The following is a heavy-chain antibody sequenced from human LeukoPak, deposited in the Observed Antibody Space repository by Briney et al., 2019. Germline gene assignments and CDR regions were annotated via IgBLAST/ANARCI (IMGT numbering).Heavy chain of an antibody. CDR2: IYHSGST. Sequence: KPSGTLSLTCAVSGGSISSSNWWSWVRQPPGKGLEWIGEIYHSGSTNYNPFLKSRVTISVDKSKNQFSLKLSSVTAADTAVYYCARGASTVTTNDAFDIWGQGTMVAVSS. CDR1: GGSISSSNW. D-gene: IGHD4-17*01. J-gene: IGHJ3*02. V-gene: IGHV4-4*02. CDR3: ARGASTVTTNDAFDI.